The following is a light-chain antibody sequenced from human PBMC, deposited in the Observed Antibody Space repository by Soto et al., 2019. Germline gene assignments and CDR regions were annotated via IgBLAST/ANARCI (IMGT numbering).Light chain of an antibody. CDR3: QQYNSWPIT. CDR1: QSVSSN. J-gene: IGKJ5*01. CDR2: GAS. V-gene: IGKV3-15*01. Sequence: EIVMTQSPATLSVSPGERATLSCRASQSVSSNLAWFQQKPGQAPRLLIYGASTRATGIPARFSGSGSGTEFTLTISSLQSEDFAVYYCQQYNSWPITFGQGTRLDMK.